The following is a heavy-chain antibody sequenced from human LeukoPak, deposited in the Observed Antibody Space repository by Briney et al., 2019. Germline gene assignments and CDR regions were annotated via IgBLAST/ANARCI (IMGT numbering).Heavy chain of an antibody. CDR3: ARATYYYDSSGYWKLYYFDY. V-gene: IGHV4-4*02. CDR1: GGSISSSNW. CDR2: IYHSGST. D-gene: IGHD3-22*01. Sequence: PSETLSLTCAVSGGSISSSNWWSWVRQPPGKGLEWIGEIYHSGSTNYNPSLKSRVTISVDKSKNQFSLKLSSVTAADTAVYYCARATYYYDSSGYWKLYYFDYWGQGTLVTVSS. J-gene: IGHJ4*02.